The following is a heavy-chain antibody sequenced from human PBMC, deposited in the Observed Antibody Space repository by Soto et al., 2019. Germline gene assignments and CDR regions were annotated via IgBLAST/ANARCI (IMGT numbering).Heavy chain of an antibody. J-gene: IGHJ6*02. CDR3: ARGIEGWYQGRYYYGMDV. CDR2: IYYSGST. D-gene: IGHD6-19*01. Sequence: QVQLQESGPGLVKPSETLSLTCTVSGGSVSSGSYYWSWIRQPPGKGLEWIGYIYYSGSTNYNPSLKRRVTISVDTSKNQCSRKLSSVTAADTAVYYCARGIEGWYQGRYYYGMDVWGQGTTVTVSS. V-gene: IGHV4-61*01. CDR1: GGSVSSGSYY.